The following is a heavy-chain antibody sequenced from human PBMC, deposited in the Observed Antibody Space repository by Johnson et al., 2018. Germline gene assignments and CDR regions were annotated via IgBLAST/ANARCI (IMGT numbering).Heavy chain of an antibody. CDR2: ISSSGSTI. Sequence: VQLVESGGGLVKPGGSLRLSCAASGFTFSDYYMSWIRQAPGKGLEWVSYISSSGSTIYYADSVKGRFTISRDNSKNTLYLQMNSLRAEDTAVFYCAKDQLLFDYYYYYMDVWGKGTTVTVSS. CDR3: AKDQLLFDYYYYYMDV. D-gene: IGHD2-2*01. V-gene: IGHV3-11*01. J-gene: IGHJ6*03. CDR1: GFTFSDYY.